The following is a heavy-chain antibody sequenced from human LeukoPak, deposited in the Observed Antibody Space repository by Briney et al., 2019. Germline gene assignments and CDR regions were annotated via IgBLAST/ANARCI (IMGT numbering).Heavy chain of an antibody. Sequence: GGSLRLSCAASGFTFCTFAMVWVRQPPGKGLEWVSSIFPSGGELHYADSVRGRFTISRDNSKSTLSLQMNSLRAEDTAIYYCATYRQVLLPFESWGQGTLVTVSS. J-gene: IGHJ4*02. CDR3: ATYRQVLLPFES. CDR2: IFPSGGEL. CDR1: GFTFCTFA. V-gene: IGHV3-23*01. D-gene: IGHD2-8*02.